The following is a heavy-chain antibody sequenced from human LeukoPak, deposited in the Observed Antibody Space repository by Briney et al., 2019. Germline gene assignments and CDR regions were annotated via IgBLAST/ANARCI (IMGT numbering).Heavy chain of an antibody. V-gene: IGHV1-18*01. D-gene: IGHD4-17*01. CDR2: ISPYKGNT. Sequence: ASVKVSCKASGYTFTNYGITWVPQAPGHGLEWMGWISPYKGNTNYAQKVQGRVTMTTDTSTSTVYMELRSLRSDDTTVYYCATEGGWGPTDYGDNVYWGQGTLVTVSS. CDR3: ATEGGWGPTDYGDNVY. J-gene: IGHJ4*02. CDR1: GYTFTNYG.